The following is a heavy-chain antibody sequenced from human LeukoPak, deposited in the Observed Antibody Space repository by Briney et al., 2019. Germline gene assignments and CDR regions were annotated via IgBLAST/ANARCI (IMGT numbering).Heavy chain of an antibody. CDR3: ARDRNHYSSANCYKAFDY. CDR1: GVSISSYY. J-gene: IGHJ4*02. Sequence: PSEPLTLTCAVSGVSISSYYWSWIRQPAGKGLEWIGRIYTTGSTNYNPSLMSRVTMSVDTSKNQLSLKLSSVSAADTAVYYCARDRNHYSSANCYKAFDYWGQGTLVTVSS. D-gene: IGHD2-2*02. CDR2: IYTTGST. V-gene: IGHV4-4*07.